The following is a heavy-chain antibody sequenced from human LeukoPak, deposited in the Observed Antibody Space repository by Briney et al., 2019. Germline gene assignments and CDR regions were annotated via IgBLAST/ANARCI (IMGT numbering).Heavy chain of an antibody. J-gene: IGHJ5*02. V-gene: IGHV3-23*01. CDR1: GFTFSSYA. CDR3: AKGTIATAVRSWFDP. D-gene: IGHD6-13*01. Sequence: GGSLRLSCAASGFTFSSYAMNWVRQAPGKGLEWVSVISGSADSTYYADSVKGRFTISRDNSKNMVYLQMSSLRADDTAVYYCAKGTIATAVRSWFDPWGQGTLVTVSS. CDR2: ISGSADST.